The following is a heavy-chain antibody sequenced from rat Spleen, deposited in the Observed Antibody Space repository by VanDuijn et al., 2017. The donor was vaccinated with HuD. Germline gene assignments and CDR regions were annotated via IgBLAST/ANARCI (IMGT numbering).Heavy chain of an antibody. CDR1: GFTFSDSS. CDR2: VSPTGGST. Sequence: EVQLVESGGGFVQPGRSLKISCAASGFTFSDSSMAWVRQAPTKGLEWVASVSPTGGSTYYRDSVKGRFTISRDNAENTVYLQMNSLRSEDTATYYCAKDLDYGPDYWGQGVMVTVSS. J-gene: IGHJ2*01. CDR3: AKDLDYGPDY. V-gene: IGHV5S13*01. D-gene: IGHD1-11*01.